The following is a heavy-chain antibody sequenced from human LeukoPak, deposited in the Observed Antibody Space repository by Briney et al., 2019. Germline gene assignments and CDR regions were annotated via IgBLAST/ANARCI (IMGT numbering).Heavy chain of an antibody. J-gene: IGHJ4*02. CDR2: ISYDGSNE. CDR3: AGIVWFGELLLDY. D-gene: IGHD3-10*01. V-gene: IGHV3-30*12. CDR1: GFTFSSYG. Sequence: GGSLRLSCAASGFTFSSYGMHRDRQATGKGLKWVAIISYDGSNEYYADSVKGRFTISRDNSKSTLYLQMNSLRAEDTAVYYCAGIVWFGELLLDYWGQGTLVTVSS.